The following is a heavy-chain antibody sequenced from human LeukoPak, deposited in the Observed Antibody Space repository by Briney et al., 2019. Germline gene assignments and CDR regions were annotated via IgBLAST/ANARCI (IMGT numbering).Heavy chain of an antibody. D-gene: IGHD6-19*01. CDR2: ISAYNGNT. V-gene: IGHV1-18*01. J-gene: IGHJ4*02. Sequence: ASVKVSCKASGYTFTSYGISWVRQAPGQGLQWMGWISAYNGNTNYAQKLQGRVTMTTDTSTSTAYMELRSLRSDDTAVYYCATVGQWLDPYYFDYWGQGTLVTVSS. CDR1: GYTFTSYG. CDR3: ATVGQWLDPYYFDY.